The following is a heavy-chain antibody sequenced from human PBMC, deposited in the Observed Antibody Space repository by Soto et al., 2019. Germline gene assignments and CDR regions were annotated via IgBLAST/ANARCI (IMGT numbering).Heavy chain of an antibody. Sequence: EVQLVESGGGLVKPGVSLRLSCAASGFTFNRYNMNWVRQAPGKGLEWVSAISSGGNYLYYADSVRGRFTISRDNAKYSLYLQMKSLRSEDTARYYCATERWFGEACFENWGQGTRVTVSA. CDR2: ISSGGNYL. J-gene: IGHJ4*02. CDR1: GFTFNRYN. CDR3: ATERWFGEACFEN. V-gene: IGHV3-21*01. D-gene: IGHD3-10*01.